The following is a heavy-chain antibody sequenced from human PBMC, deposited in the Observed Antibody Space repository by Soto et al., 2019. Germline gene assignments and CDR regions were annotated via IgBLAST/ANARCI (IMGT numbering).Heavy chain of an antibody. CDR3: AKSIAAAGTWRYYYYGMDV. J-gene: IGHJ6*02. Sequence: GGSLRLSCAASGFTFSSYSMNWVRQAPGKGLEWVSYISSSSSTIYYADSVKGRFTISRDNAKNSLYLQMNSLRDEDTAVYYCAKSIAAAGTWRYYYYGMDVWGQGPTVTVSS. D-gene: IGHD6-13*01. CDR1: GFTFSSYS. CDR2: ISSSSSTI. V-gene: IGHV3-48*02.